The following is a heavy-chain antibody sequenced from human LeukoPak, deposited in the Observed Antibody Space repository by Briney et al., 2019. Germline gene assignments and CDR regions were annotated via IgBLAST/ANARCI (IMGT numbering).Heavy chain of an antibody. CDR2: INSDGSST. CDR1: GFTFSSYW. V-gene: IGHV3-74*01. D-gene: IGHD2-2*02. Sequence: GGSLRLSCAASGFTFSSYWMHWVRQAPGKGLVWVSRINSDGSSTSYADSVKGRFTISRDNAKNTLYLQMNSLRAEDTAVYYCARGGQLLYRGGIDYWGQGTLVTVFS. J-gene: IGHJ4*02. CDR3: ARGGQLLYRGGIDY.